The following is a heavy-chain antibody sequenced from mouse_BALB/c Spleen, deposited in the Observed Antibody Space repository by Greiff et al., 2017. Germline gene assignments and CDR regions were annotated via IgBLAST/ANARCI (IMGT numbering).Heavy chain of an antibody. D-gene: IGHD2-14*01. CDR1: GFTFSSYG. V-gene: IGHV5-6*01. Sequence: EVQLQESGGDLVKPGGSLKLSCAASGFTFSSYGMSWVRQTPDKRLEWVATISSGGSYTYYPDSVKGRFTISRDNAKNTLYLQMSSLKSEDTAMYYCARQGRYDGRDYYAMDYWGQGTSVTVSS. CDR2: ISSGGSYT. CDR3: ARQGRYDGRDYYAMDY. J-gene: IGHJ4*01.